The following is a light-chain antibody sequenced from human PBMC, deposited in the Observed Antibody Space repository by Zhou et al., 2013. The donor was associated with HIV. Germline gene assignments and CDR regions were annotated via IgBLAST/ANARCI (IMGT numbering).Light chain of an antibody. Sequence: DIQMTQSPSILSASVGDRVTITCRVSRSITSWLAWYQQKAGKVPKLLIYKTSTLESGVPSRFSGSGSGTEFSLTISSLQPDDFATYYCLKYNSQSATFGQGPGW. J-gene: IGKJ2*01. CDR3: LKYNSQSAT. CDR2: KTS. CDR1: RSITSW. V-gene: IGKV1-5*03.